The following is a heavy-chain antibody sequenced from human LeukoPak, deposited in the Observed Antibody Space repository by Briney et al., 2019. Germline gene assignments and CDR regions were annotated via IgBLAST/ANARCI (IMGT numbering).Heavy chain of an antibody. Sequence: GESLKISCKGSGYSFTSYWIGWVRQMPGKGLEWMGIIYPGDSDTRYSPSFQGQVTISADKSISTAYLQWSSLKASDTAMYYCARHLGSSSSLQQDGDYWGQGTLVTVSS. CDR2: IYPGDSDT. CDR3: ARHLGSSSSLQQDGDY. J-gene: IGHJ4*02. D-gene: IGHD6-6*01. CDR1: GYSFTSYW. V-gene: IGHV5-51*01.